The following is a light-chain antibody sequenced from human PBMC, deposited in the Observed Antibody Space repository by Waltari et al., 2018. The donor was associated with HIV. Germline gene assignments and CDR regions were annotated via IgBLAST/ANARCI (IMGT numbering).Light chain of an antibody. Sequence: QSVLTQPPSASGTPGQRVTISCSGSSSNIGINSENWYQQFPGTAPKLLIYTNNQRPSGVPKRFSASKSGTSASLAISRLQSEDEADYYCEAWDDSLNGVVFGGGTKLTVL. J-gene: IGLJ2*01. CDR2: TNN. CDR1: SSNIGINS. CDR3: EAWDDSLNGVV. V-gene: IGLV1-44*01.